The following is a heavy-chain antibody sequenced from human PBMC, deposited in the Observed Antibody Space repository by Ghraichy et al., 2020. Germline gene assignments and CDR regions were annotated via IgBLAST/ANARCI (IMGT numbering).Heavy chain of an antibody. V-gene: IGHV4-34*01. CDR1: GGSFSGYY. CDR2: INHSGST. D-gene: IGHD1-1*01. J-gene: IGHJ5*02. Sequence: ESLNISCAVYGGSFSGYYWSWIRQPPGKGLEWIGEINHSGSTNYNPSLKSRVTISVDTSKNQFSLKLSSVTAADTAVYYCARFVQLERRGNWFDPWGQGTLVTVSS. CDR3: ARFVQLERRGNWFDP.